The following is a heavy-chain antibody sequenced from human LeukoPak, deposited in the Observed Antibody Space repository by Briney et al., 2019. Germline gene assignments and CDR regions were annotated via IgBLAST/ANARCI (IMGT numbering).Heavy chain of an antibody. D-gene: IGHD3-16*02. J-gene: IGHJ4*02. CDR2: ISGSGGST. CDR1: GFTFSSYA. Sequence: PGGSLRLSCAASGFTFSSYAMSWVRQAPGKGLEWVSAISGSGGSTYYADSVKGRFTISRDNSKNTLYLQMNSLRAEDTAVYYCANSLSYVWGSYRYEPIYFDYWGQGTLVTVSS. CDR3: ANSLSYVWGSYRYEPIYFDY. V-gene: IGHV3-23*01.